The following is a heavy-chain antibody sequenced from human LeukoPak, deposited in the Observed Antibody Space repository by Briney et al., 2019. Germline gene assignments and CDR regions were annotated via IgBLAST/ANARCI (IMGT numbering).Heavy chain of an antibody. V-gene: IGHV3-30*18. CDR1: GFTFSSYG. D-gene: IGHD4-17*01. J-gene: IGHJ4*02. CDR2: ISYDGSNK. Sequence: GGSLRLSCAASGFTFSSYGMHWVRQAPGKGLEWVAVISYDGSNKYYADSVKGRFTISRDNSKNTLYLQMNSLRAEDTAVYYCAKDLGGDYGSDYWGQGTLVTVSS. CDR3: AKDLGGDYGSDY.